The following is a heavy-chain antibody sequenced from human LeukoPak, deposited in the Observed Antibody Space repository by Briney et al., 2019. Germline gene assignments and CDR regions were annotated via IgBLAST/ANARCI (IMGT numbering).Heavy chain of an antibody. CDR3: AREKVTTQRGSYMDV. Sequence: GASVKVSCKASGGTFSSYAISWVRQAPGQGLEWMGRIIPIFGTANYAQKFQGRVTITADKSTGTAYMELSSLRSEDTAVYYCAREKVTTQRGSYMDVWGKGTTVTVSS. CDR1: GGTFSSYA. D-gene: IGHD4-17*01. CDR2: IIPIFGTA. V-gene: IGHV1-69*06. J-gene: IGHJ6*03.